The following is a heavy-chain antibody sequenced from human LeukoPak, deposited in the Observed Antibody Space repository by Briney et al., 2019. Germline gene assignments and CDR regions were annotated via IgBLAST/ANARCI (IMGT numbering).Heavy chain of an antibody. J-gene: IGHJ6*02. CDR2: INAGNGNT. CDR3: ARDGRFIVADYYYGMDV. D-gene: IGHD1-26*01. Sequence: ASVKVSCKASGYTFTSYAMHWVRQAPGQRLEWMGWINAGNGNTKYSQKFQGRVTITRDTSASTAYMELSSLRSEDTAVYYCARDGRFIVADYYYGMDVWGQGTTVTISS. CDR1: GYTFTSYA. V-gene: IGHV1-3*01.